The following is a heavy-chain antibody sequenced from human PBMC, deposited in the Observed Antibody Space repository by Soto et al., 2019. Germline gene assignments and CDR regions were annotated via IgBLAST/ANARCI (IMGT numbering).Heavy chain of an antibody. CDR2: IYYSGST. V-gene: IGHV4-59*01. J-gene: IGHJ4*02. D-gene: IGHD3-3*01. Sequence: SETLSLTCTVSGGSISSYYWSWIRQPPGKGLEWIGYIYYSGSTNYNPSLKSRVTISVDTSKNQFSLKLSSVTAADTAVYYCAGESDFWSGYSGYWGQGTLVTVSS. CDR3: AGESDFWSGYSGY. CDR1: GGSISSYY.